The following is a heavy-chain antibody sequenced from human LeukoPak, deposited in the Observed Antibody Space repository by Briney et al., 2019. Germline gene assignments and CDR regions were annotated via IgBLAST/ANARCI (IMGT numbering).Heavy chain of an antibody. J-gene: IGHJ4*02. CDR1: GGTFSSYA. CDR2: IIPIFGTA. V-gene: IGHV1-69*06. D-gene: IGHD2-15*01. CDR3: ARVACSGGSCYPGQ. Sequence: SVKVSCKASGGTFSSYAISWVRQAPGQGLEWMGGIIPIFGTANYAQKFQGRVTITADKSTSTAYMELSSLRSEDTAVYYCARVACSGGSCYPGQWGQGTLVTVSS.